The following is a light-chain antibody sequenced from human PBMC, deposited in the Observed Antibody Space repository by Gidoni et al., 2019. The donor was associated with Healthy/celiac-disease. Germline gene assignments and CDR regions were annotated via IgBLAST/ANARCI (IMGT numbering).Light chain of an antibody. V-gene: IGKV4-1*01. CDR1: QSVLYSSNNKNY. CDR2: WAS. CDR3: QQYYSTPLT. J-gene: IGKJ4*01. Sequence: TINCKSSQSVLYSSNNKNYLAWYQQKPGQPPKLLIYWASTRESVVPDRFSGSGSGTDFTLTISSLQAEDVAVYYCQQYYSTPLTFGGXTKVEIK.